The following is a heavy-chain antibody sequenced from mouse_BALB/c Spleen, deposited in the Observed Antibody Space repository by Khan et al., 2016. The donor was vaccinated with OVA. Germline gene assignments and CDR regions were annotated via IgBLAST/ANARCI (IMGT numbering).Heavy chain of an antibody. J-gene: IGHJ3*01. CDR1: GYSITSEYA. CDR2: INYSGNT. Sequence: EVQLQESGPGLVKPSQSLSLTCTVTGYSITSEYAWNWIRQFPGNKLEWMGYINYSGNTRFNPSLKSRTSITRDTSKNQFFLQLNSVTTEDTATYSCARKDYYDYDPFPYWGQGTLVTVSA. CDR3: ARKDYYDYDPFPY. D-gene: IGHD2-4*01. V-gene: IGHV3-2*02.